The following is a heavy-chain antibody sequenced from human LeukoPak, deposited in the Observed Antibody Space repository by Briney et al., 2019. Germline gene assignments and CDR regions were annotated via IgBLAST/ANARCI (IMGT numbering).Heavy chain of an antibody. CDR2: INHSGST. Sequence: PSETLSLTCAVYGGSFSGYYWSWIRQPPGKGLEWLGEINHSGSTNYNPSLKSRVTISVDTSKNQFSLKLSSVTAADTAVYYCARGLRFDPWGQGTLVTVSS. CDR3: ARGLRFDP. J-gene: IGHJ5*02. V-gene: IGHV4-34*01. CDR1: GGSFSGYY.